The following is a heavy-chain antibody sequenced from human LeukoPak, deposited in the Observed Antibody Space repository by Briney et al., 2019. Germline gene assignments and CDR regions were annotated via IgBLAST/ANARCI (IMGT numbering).Heavy chain of an antibody. D-gene: IGHD1-26*01. CDR3: AKDSRKYSGSYTFDN. CDR1: GFTFSSYG. Sequence: GGSLRLSCAASGFTFSSYGMHWVRQAPGKGLEWVAFIRYDGSNKYYADSVKGRFTISRDNSKNTLYLQLNSLRDEDTAVYYCAKDSRKYSGSYTFDNWGQGTLVTVSS. V-gene: IGHV3-30*02. J-gene: IGHJ4*02. CDR2: IRYDGSNK.